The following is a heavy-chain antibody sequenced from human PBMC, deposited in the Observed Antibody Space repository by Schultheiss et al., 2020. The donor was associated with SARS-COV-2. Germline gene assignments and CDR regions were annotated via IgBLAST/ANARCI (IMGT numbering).Heavy chain of an antibody. D-gene: IGHD4-17*01. V-gene: IGHV1-46*01. J-gene: IGHJ4*02. CDR1: GYTFTGYY. CDR3: AREKSTVTMREFDY. Sequence: ASVKVSCKASGYTFTGYYMHWVRQAPGQGLEWMGIINPSGGSTSYAQKFQGRVTMTRNTSISTAYMELSSLRSEDTAVYYCAREKSTVTMREFDYWGQGTLVTVSS. CDR2: INPSGGST.